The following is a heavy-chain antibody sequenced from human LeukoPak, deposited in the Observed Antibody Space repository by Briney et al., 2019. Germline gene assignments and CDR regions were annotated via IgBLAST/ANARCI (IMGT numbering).Heavy chain of an antibody. CDR2: MNPNSGNT. V-gene: IGHV1-8*01. Sequence: ASVKVSCKASGYTFTTYDINWVRQAPGQGLEWMGRMNPNSGNTGYTQKFQGRVTMTRNTSITTAYMELSSLRSEDTAVYYCARGLRPSSYWSSGISGYWGQGTLVTVSS. CDR1: GYTFTTYD. CDR3: ARGLRPSSYWSSGISGY. D-gene: IGHD2-8*02. J-gene: IGHJ4*02.